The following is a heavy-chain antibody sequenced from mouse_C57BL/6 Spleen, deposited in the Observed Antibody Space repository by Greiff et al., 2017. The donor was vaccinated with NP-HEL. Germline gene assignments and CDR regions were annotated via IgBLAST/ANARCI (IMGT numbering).Heavy chain of an antibody. D-gene: IGHD1-1*01. CDR3: ARDRGGSPWFAY. Sequence: EVQLQESGPGLVKPSQSLSLTCSVTGYSITSGYYWNWIRQFPGNKLEWMGYISYDGSNNYNPYLKNRISITRDTSKNQFFLKLNSVTTEDTATYYCARDRGGSPWFAYWGQGTLVTVSA. CDR2: ISYDGSN. CDR1: GYSITSGYY. V-gene: IGHV3-6*01. J-gene: IGHJ3*01.